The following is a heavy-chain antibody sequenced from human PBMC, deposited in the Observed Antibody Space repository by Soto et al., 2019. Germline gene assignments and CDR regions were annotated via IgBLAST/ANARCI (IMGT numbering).Heavy chain of an antibody. Sequence: SETLSLTCTVSGGSISSSSYYWGWIRQPPGKGLEWIGSIYYSGSTYYNPSLKSRVTISVDTSKNQFSLKLSSVTAADTAVYYCARLSAMVRGVMGEFDYWGQGTLVTVSS. CDR2: IYYSGST. V-gene: IGHV4-39*01. J-gene: IGHJ4*02. D-gene: IGHD3-10*01. CDR1: GGSISSSSYY. CDR3: ARLSAMVRGVMGEFDY.